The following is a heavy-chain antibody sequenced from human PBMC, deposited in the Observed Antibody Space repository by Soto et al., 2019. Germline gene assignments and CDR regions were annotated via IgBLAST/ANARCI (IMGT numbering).Heavy chain of an antibody. J-gene: IGHJ3*02. Sequence: GESLKISCKGSGYSFTSYWIGWVRQMPGKGLEWMGIIYPGDSDTRYSPSFQGQVTISADKSISTAYLQWSSLKASDTAMYYCARNFRGGGYSSSSSAFDIWGQGTMVTVSS. D-gene: IGHD6-6*01. CDR1: GYSFTSYW. CDR3: ARNFRGGGYSSSSSAFDI. CDR2: IYPGDSDT. V-gene: IGHV5-51*01.